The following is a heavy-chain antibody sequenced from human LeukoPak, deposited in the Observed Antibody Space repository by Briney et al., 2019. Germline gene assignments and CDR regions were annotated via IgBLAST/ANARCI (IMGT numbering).Heavy chain of an antibody. CDR1: GDTFSDYY. CDR3: ASIYSSSWRIEYFQH. V-gene: IGHV1-2*02. D-gene: IGHD6-13*01. Sequence: GASVKVSCKASGDTFSDYYIHWVRQAPGQGLEWMGWINPNSGGTNYAQNFQGRVTMTRDTSISTAYMELSRLRSDDTAVYYCASIYSSSWRIEYFQHWGQGTLVTVSS. CDR2: INPNSGGT. J-gene: IGHJ1*01.